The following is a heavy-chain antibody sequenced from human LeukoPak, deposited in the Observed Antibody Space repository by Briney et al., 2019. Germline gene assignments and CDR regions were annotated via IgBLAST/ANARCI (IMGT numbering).Heavy chain of an antibody. CDR3: AKVDSGNYYYFDY. CDR2: ISGSDNST. D-gene: IGHD1-26*01. Sequence: GGSLRLSCVASGFTFSSYAMSWVRQAPGKGLEWVSVISGSDNSTYYADSVKGRFTISRDNSKNTLYMQMNSLRVEDTAIYYCAKVDSGNYYYFDYWGQGTLVTVSS. J-gene: IGHJ4*02. CDR1: GFTFSSYA. V-gene: IGHV3-23*01.